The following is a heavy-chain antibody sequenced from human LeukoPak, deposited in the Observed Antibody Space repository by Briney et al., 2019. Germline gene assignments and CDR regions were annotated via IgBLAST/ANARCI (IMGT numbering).Heavy chain of an antibody. Sequence: PSETLSPTCTVSGGSISSGTYYWNWIRQPAGKGLEWIGRIYTSGSTNYNPSLKSRFTILVDTSKNQFSLKLTSVTAADTAMYYCARDPYDTSANDAFDIWGQGTMVSVSS. CDR2: IYTSGST. CDR1: GGSISSGTYY. J-gene: IGHJ3*02. CDR3: ARDPYDTSANDAFDI. V-gene: IGHV4-61*02. D-gene: IGHD3-22*01.